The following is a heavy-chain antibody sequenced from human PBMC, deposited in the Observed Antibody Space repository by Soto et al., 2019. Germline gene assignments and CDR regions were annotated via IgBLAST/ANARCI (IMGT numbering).Heavy chain of an antibody. CDR2: IRGSGGRT. J-gene: IGHJ5*02. CDR1: GFTFSSYA. CDR3: AKELSPKFWSGDQFNWFDH. D-gene: IGHD3-3*01. Sequence: EVQLLESGGGLVQPGGSLRLSCAASGFTFSSYAMSWVRQAPGKGLEWVSAIRGSGGRTYYADSVKGRFTISRDNSKNTLYLQMYNRRAEDTAVYYCAKELSPKFWSGDQFNWFDHWGQGTLVTVYS. V-gene: IGHV3-23*01.